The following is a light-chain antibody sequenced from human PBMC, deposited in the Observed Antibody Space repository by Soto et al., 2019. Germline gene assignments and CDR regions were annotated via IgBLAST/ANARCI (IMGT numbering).Light chain of an antibody. CDR2: KAS. Sequence: DVQMTQSPSTLSASVGDRVTITCRASQTVNTWLAWYQQKPGRAPNLLIHKASTLETGVPSRFSGSGSGTKFTLSISRLQPDDFATYYCHQYDSAPLTFGGGTKVEI. J-gene: IGKJ4*01. CDR3: HQYDSAPLT. CDR1: QTVNTW. V-gene: IGKV1-5*03.